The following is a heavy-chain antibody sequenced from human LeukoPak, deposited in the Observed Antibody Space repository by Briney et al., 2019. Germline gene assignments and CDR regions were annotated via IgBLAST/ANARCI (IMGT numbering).Heavy chain of an antibody. CDR2: ISISGSTI. J-gene: IGHJ6*02. V-gene: IGHV3-11*01. D-gene: IGHD3/OR15-3a*01. Sequence: GGSLRLSCAASGFTFSDYYMTWIRQAPGKGLEWLSYISISGSTIYYADSVKGRFTISRDNAKSSLYLQMNSLRAEDTAVYYCAREHVDEDDYYYGMDVWGQGTTVTVSS. CDR3: AREHVDEDDYYYGMDV. CDR1: GFTFSDYY.